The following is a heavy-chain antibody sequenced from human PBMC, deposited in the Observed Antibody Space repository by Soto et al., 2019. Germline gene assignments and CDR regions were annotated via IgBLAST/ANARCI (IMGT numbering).Heavy chain of an antibody. CDR3: AASAPPATNYYYAMDV. Sequence: TSETLSLTCTVSGGSVSGGSFYWSWIRRPPGKGLEWIGYFYDSGSTNYNPSLRSRVTMSVDTSKNQFSLKLSSVTAADTAVYYCAASAPPATNYYYAMDVWGQGTTVTVSS. J-gene: IGHJ6*02. CDR2: FYDSGST. V-gene: IGHV4-61*01. CDR1: GGSVSGGSFY. D-gene: IGHD5-12*01.